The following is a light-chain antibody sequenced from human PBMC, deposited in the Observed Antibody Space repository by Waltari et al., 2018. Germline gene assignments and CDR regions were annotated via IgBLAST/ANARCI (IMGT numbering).Light chain of an antibody. J-gene: IGLJ2*01. Sequence: QSALTQPASVSGSPGQSITISCTGPSSDVGGSNYVSWYQQHPGKAPKPMIYDVSKRPSGVSNRFSGSKSGNTAYLTISGLQAEDEADYYCSSYTSSSTLKVFGGGTKLTVL. V-gene: IGLV2-14*01. CDR1: SSDVGGSNY. CDR3: SSYTSSSTLKV. CDR2: DVS.